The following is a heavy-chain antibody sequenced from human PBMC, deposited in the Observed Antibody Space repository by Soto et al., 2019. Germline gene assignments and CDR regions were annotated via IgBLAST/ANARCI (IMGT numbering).Heavy chain of an antibody. CDR2: TYYRSKWYN. D-gene: IGHD4-17*01. J-gene: IGHJ4*02. V-gene: IGHV6-1*01. Sequence: TQTLSLTCAISGDSVSSNTAAWNWIRQSPSRGLEWLGRTYYRSKWYNDYAPSVKSRITINPDTSKNQFSLHLNSVTPEDTAVYYFQRAPPGFNGAFDSSGRGTRVGLSS. CDR1: GDSVSSNTAA. CDR3: QRAPPGFNGAFDS.